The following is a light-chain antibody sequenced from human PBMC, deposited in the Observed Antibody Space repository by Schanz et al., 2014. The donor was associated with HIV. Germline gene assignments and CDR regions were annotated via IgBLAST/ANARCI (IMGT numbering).Light chain of an antibody. J-gene: IGKJ4*01. CDR2: GAS. CDR1: HSVSSNF. Sequence: DIVLTQSPDTLSVPPGERATLSCRASHSVSSNFFAWYQQKPGQAPRLLIFGASNRAAGIPDRFSGGGSGTDFTLTISRLEPEDFAVYYCQQSGDSGGTFGGGTKVDMK. V-gene: IGKV3-20*01. CDR3: QQSGDSGGT.